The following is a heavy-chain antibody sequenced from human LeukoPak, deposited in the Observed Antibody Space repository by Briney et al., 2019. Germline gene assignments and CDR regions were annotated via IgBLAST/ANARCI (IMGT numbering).Heavy chain of an antibody. Sequence: SETLSLTCTVSDDSITMYYWTWIRQPPGKGLEWIGYVDHTGSTNFNPSLNGRVSISRDTSKNLFSLRLRSVTAADTAVYFRARGRVSSSTWYSTYYYYFYMDVWGKGTTVTISS. CDR1: DDSITMYY. J-gene: IGHJ6*03. CDR3: ARGRVSSSTWYSTYYYYFYMDV. D-gene: IGHD1-1*01. CDR2: VDHTGST. V-gene: IGHV4-59*01.